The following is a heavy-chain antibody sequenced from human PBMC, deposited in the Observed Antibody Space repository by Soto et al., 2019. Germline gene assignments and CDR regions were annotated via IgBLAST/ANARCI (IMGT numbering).Heavy chain of an antibody. D-gene: IGHD6-6*01. Sequence: QVQLQESGPGLVKPSQTLSLTCTVSGGSISSGGYYWSWIRQHPGKGLEWIGYIYYSGSTYYNPSLKSRVTISVDTSKNQFSLKLSSVTAADTAVYYCAREIAARLPDYYYYYYMDVWGKGTTVTVSS. CDR1: GGSISSGGYY. V-gene: IGHV4-31*03. CDR3: AREIAARLPDYYYYYYMDV. J-gene: IGHJ6*03. CDR2: IYYSGST.